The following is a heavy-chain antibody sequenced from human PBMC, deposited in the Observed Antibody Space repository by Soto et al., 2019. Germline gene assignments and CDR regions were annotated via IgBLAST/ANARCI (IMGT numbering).Heavy chain of an antibody. D-gene: IGHD6-6*01. CDR3: ARGRSIAAS. Sequence: SETLSLTCTVSGGSISSYYWSWIRQPPGKGLEWIGYIYYSGSTNYNPSLKRRVTISVDTSKNQFSLKLSSVTAADTAVYYCARGRSIAASWGQGTLVTVSS. J-gene: IGHJ4*02. V-gene: IGHV4-59*01. CDR2: IYYSGST. CDR1: GGSISSYY.